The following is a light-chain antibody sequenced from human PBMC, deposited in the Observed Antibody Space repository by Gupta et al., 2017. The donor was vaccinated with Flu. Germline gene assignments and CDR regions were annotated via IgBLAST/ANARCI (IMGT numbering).Light chain of an antibody. V-gene: IGLV1-47*01. CDR3: AAWDDSLSGVV. CDR1: SSNIGSNY. Sequence: SVTISCSGSSSNIGSNYVYWYQQFPGTAPKVLIYRNNQRPSGVPDRFSGSKSGSSASLAISGLRSEDEADYYCAAWDDSLSGVVFGGGTKVTVL. J-gene: IGLJ2*01. CDR2: RNN.